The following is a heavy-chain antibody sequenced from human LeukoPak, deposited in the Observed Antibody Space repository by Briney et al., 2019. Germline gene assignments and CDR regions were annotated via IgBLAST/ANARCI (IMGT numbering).Heavy chain of an antibody. J-gene: IGHJ6*03. V-gene: IGHV4-4*07. CDR2: IYTSGST. D-gene: IGHD1-26*01. CDR3: ARENLGSGFNYMDV. Sequence: SETLSLTCTVSGGSISSYYWSWLRQPAGKGLEWIGRIYTSGSTNYNPSLKSRVTISVDTSKNQFSLKLSSVTAADTAVYYCARENLGSGFNYMDVWGKGTTVTISS. CDR1: GGSISSYY.